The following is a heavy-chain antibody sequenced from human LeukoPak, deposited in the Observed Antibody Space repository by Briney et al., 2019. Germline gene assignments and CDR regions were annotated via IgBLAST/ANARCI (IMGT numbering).Heavy chain of an antibody. CDR1: GLTFSNFW. CDR3: ARDDAPDYGDFELFGY. J-gene: IGHJ4*02. V-gene: IGHV3-7*05. D-gene: IGHD4-17*01. CDR2: INQDGSVK. Sequence: GGSLRLSCAASGLTFSNFWMTWVRQAPGKGLEWVANINQDGSVKYYVDSVKGRFTISRDNAKNSFYLQMNSLRAEDTAVYFCARDDAPDYGDFELFGYWGQGTLVTVSS.